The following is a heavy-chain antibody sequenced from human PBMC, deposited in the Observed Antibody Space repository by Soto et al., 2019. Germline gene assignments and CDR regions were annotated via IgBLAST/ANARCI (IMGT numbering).Heavy chain of an antibody. CDR3: ARWLRNGMQV. V-gene: IGHV1-18*01. CDR1: GYTFINYG. J-gene: IGHJ6*02. D-gene: IGHD3-22*01. Sequence: QVQLVQSGAEVKKPGASVKVSCKASGYTFINYGISWVRQAPGQGLEWMGWISTYNWNTKYAQKVQGRVTMTTDTSRSTAYMELRSLRSDVTAGYYCARWLRNGMQVWGQGTTVAGSS. CDR2: ISTYNWNT.